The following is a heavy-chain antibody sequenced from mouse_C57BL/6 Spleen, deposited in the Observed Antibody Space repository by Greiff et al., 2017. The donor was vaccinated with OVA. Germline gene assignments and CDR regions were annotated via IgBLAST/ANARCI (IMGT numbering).Heavy chain of an antibody. J-gene: IGHJ2*01. CDR3: ARRGFITTVVAPFDY. CDR2: ISDGGSYT. Sequence: DVQLVESGGGLVKPGGSLKLSCAASGFTFSSYAMSWVRQTPEKRLEWVATISDGGSYTYYPDNVKGRFTISRDNAKNNLYLQMSHLKSEDTAMYYCARRGFITTVVAPFDYWGQGTTLTVSS. CDR1: GFTFSSYA. D-gene: IGHD1-1*01. V-gene: IGHV5-4*01.